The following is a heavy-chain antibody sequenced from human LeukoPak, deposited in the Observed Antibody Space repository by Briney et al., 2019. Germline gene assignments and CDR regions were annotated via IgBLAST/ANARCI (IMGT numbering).Heavy chain of an antibody. J-gene: IGHJ4*02. Sequence: SDTLSLTCSVSGGSISSHSWSWIRQPPGKGLELIGYIYYSGSTNYNPSLKSRVTISVDTSKNQFSLKLRSVNAADTAVYYCARRAASGIVDYWGQGTLVTVSS. V-gene: IGHV4-59*07. CDR1: GGSISSHS. CDR2: IYYSGST. CDR3: ARRAASGIVDY. D-gene: IGHD6-13*01.